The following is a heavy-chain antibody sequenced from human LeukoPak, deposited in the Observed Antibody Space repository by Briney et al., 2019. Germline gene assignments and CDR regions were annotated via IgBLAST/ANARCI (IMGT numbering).Heavy chain of an antibody. CDR1: GGSISSTRYY. J-gene: IGHJ4*02. D-gene: IGHD2-21*02. Sequence: SETLSLTCTVSGGSISSTRYYWGWIRQPPGKGLEWIGTIFYVGSTYYNPSLKSRVTVAVDTSKNQFSLKLTSVTAADTAFYYCARHWVTAMRFGFDSWGQGTLVTVPS. CDR3: ARHWVTAMRFGFDS. V-gene: IGHV4-39*01. CDR2: IFYVGST.